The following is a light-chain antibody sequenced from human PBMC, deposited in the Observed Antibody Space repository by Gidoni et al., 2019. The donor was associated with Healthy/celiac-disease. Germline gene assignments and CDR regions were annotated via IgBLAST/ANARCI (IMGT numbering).Light chain of an antibody. CDR2: DAS. CDR3: QQRSNWPPRYT. CDR1: QSVSSY. J-gene: IGKJ2*01. V-gene: IGKV3-11*01. Sequence: EIVLTHSPATLSLSPGERATLSCRASQSVSSYLAGYQQKPGQAPRLLIYDASNRATGIPARFSGSGSGTDFTLTISSLEPEDFAVYYGQQRSNWPPRYTFXXXTKLEIK.